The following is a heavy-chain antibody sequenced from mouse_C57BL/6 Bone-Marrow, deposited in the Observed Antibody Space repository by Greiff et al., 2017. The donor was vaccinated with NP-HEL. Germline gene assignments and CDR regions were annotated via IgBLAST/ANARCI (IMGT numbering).Heavy chain of an antibody. CDR3: ARMGAAQATYYFDD. CDR2: IDPSDSYT. CDR1: GYTFTSYW. Sequence: QVQLQQPGAELVMPGASVKLSCKASGYTFTSYWMHWVKQRPGQGLEWIGEIDPSDSYTNYNQKFKGKSTLTVDKSSSTAYMQLSSLTSEDSAVYYCARMGAAQATYYFDDWGQGTTLTVSS. J-gene: IGHJ2*01. D-gene: IGHD3-2*02. V-gene: IGHV1-69*01.